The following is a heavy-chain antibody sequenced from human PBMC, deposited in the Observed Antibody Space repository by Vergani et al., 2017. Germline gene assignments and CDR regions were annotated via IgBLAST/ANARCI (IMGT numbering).Heavy chain of an antibody. V-gene: IGHV5-51*01. Sequence: EVELVQSGPEMRKPGESLKISCKGSGYSFTSYWIGWVRQMPGKGLEWMGIIYPGDSDTRYSPSFQGQVTISADKSISTAYLQWSSLKASDTAMYYCARRGGAPAXTSIRYYYYYGMDVWGQGTTVTVSS. CDR1: GYSFTSYW. CDR3: ARRGGAPAXTSIRYYYYYGMDV. D-gene: IGHD2-2*01. CDR2: IYPGDSDT. J-gene: IGHJ6*02.